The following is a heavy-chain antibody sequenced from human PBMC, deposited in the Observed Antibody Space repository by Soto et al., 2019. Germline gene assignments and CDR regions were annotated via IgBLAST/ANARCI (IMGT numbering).Heavy chain of an antibody. CDR1: GGSISSGGYS. Sequence: QLQLQESGSGLVKPSQTLSLTCAVSGGSISSGGYSWSWIRQPPGKGLEWIGYIYHSGSTYYNPSLKSRVTISVDTSKNQFSLKLSSVTAADTAVYYCARGWIAAAGSSSNWFDPWGQGTLVTVSS. J-gene: IGHJ5*02. D-gene: IGHD6-13*01. V-gene: IGHV4-30-2*01. CDR2: IYHSGST. CDR3: ARGWIAAAGSSSNWFDP.